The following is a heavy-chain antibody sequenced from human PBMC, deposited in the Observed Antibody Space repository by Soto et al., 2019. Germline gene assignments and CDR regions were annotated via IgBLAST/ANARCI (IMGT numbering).Heavy chain of an antibody. CDR3: ARKILGSTSRPNYWYFDL. J-gene: IGHJ2*01. D-gene: IGHD2-2*01. CDR1: GFTFINHA. Sequence: EVQLLESGGGLVQPGGSLRLSCAGSGFTFINHAMNWVRQAPGKGLEWVSSISGGGDATFFGDSVRGRFTISRDNSKYTVTLQMNSLVVDDTAVYYCARKILGSTSRPNYWYFDLWGRGTLVTVSS. V-gene: IGHV3-23*01. CDR2: ISGGGDAT.